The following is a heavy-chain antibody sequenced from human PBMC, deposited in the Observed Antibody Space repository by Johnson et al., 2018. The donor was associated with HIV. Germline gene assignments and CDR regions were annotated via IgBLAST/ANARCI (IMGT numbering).Heavy chain of an antibody. D-gene: IGHD5-24*01. CDR1: GLTFSNYG. V-gene: IGHV3-30*03. Sequence: QVQLVESGGGVVQPWRSLRLSCAASGLTFSNYGMHWVRQAPGKGLEWVAVISYDGSNKYYADSVKGRFTISRDNSKNTLYLQMNSLRAEDTAVYYCATVEMASHDAFDIWGQGTMVTVSS. CDR2: ISYDGSNK. CDR3: ATVEMASHDAFDI. J-gene: IGHJ3*02.